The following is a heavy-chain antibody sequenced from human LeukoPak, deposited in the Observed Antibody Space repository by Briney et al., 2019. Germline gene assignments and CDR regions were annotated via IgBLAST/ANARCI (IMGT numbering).Heavy chain of an antibody. V-gene: IGHV1-18*01. CDR2: ISAYNGNT. J-gene: IGHJ3*02. D-gene: IGHD3-16*02. CDR1: GYTFTSYG. CDR3: ARVWTGYDYVWGSYRYRDAFDI. Sequence: GASVKVSCKASGYTFTSYGISWVRQAPGQGLEWMGWISAYNGNTNYAQKLQGRVTMTTDTSTSTAYMELRSLRSDDTAVYYCARVWTGYDYVWGSYRYRDAFDIWGQGTMVTVSS.